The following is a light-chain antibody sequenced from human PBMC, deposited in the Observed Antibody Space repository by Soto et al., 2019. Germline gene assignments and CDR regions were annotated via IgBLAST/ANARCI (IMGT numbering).Light chain of an antibody. V-gene: IGKV1-5*03. CDR1: QSISSW. J-gene: IGKJ1*01. Sequence: DIQMTQSPSPLSASVGDRVTITSRASQSISSWLAWYQQKSGKAPKLLIYKASSLESGVPSRFSGSGSGTEFTLTISSLQPDDFATYYCQQYNSYPRTFGQGTKVEIK. CDR2: KAS. CDR3: QQYNSYPRT.